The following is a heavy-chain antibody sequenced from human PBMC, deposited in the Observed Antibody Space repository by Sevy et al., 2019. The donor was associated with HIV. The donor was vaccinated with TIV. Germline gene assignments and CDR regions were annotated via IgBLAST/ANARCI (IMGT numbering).Heavy chain of an antibody. V-gene: IGHV1-18*01. CDR1: GYIFTNYP. J-gene: IGHJ4*02. Sequence: ASVKVSCKASGYIFTNYPICWVRQAPGQGLEWMGCIRTSNRETKYTQKLQGRAIMTTDTSTSTVYMDLRNLRSDDTAVYYCARDSDGREHYYLDYFDYWGQGTLVTVSS. CDR3: ARDSDGREHYYLDYFDY. D-gene: IGHD3-22*01. CDR2: IRTSNRET.